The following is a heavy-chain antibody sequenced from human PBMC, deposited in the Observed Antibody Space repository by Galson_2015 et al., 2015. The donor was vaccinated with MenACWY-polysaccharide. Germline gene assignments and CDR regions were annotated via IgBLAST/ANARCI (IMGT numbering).Heavy chain of an antibody. V-gene: IGHV7-4-1*02. Sequence: SVKVSCKASGYTFGSYAMNWVRQAPGQGLEWMGWINTNTGNPTSAPGFTGRFVFSLDTSVSTAYLQISSLKAEDTAVYYCARESEYHDSFDGFDIWGQGTMVTVSS. CDR1: GYTFGSYA. CDR2: INTNTGNP. J-gene: IGHJ3*02. D-gene: IGHD2-2*01. CDR3: ARESEYHDSFDGFDI.